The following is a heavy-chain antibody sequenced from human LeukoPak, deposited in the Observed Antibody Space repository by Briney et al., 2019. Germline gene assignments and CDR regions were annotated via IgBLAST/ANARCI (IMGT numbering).Heavy chain of an antibody. Sequence: SETLSLTCTVSGGSISSCSYYWSWIRQPPGKGLEWIGEINHSGSTNYNPSLKSRVTISVDTSKNQFSLKLSSVTAADTAVYYCARGIGVANYFDYWGQGTLVTVSS. D-gene: IGHD2-15*01. CDR1: GGSISSCSYY. J-gene: IGHJ4*02. CDR2: INHSGST. CDR3: ARGIGVANYFDY. V-gene: IGHV4-39*07.